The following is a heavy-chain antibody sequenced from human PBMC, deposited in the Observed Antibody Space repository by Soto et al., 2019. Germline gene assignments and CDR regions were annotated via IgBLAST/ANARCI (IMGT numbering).Heavy chain of an antibody. CDR3: ARDRFVLVPAATRSGMGYGMDV. J-gene: IGHJ6*02. CDR1: GDSISSYY. Sequence: PSETLSLTCTVSGDSISSYYWSWIRQPPGKGLEWIGYIYYSGSTNYNPSLKSRVTISVDTSKNQFSLKLSSVTAADTAVYYCARDRFVLVPAATRSGMGYGMDVWGQGTTVTVSS. CDR2: IYYSGST. V-gene: IGHV4-59*01. D-gene: IGHD2-2*01.